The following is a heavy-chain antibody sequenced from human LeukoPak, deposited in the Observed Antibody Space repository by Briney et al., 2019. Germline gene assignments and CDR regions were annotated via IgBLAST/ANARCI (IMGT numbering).Heavy chain of an antibody. CDR1: GGSISCYY. CDR2: IYTSGST. V-gene: IGHV4-4*07. CDR3: ARERKIVGATEGY. J-gene: IGHJ4*02. Sequence: PSETLSLTCTVSGGSISCYYWSWIRQPAGKGLEWIGRIYTSGSTNYNPSLKSRVTISVDKSKNQFSLKLSSVTVADTAVYYCARERKIVGATEGYWGQGTLVTVSS. D-gene: IGHD1-26*01.